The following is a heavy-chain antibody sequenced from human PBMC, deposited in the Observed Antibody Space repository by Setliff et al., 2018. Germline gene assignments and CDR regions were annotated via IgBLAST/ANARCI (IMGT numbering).Heavy chain of an antibody. D-gene: IGHD1-26*01. J-gene: IGHJ4*02. CDR1: GGSISSGGYS. V-gene: IGHV4-30-2*03. CDR2: IYHSGST. CDR3: ARQQGGALTPIDY. Sequence: SETLSLTCAVSGGSISSGGYSWSWIRQPPGKGLEWIGSIYHSGSTYYNSSLKSRVTTSVDTSKNQFSLKLSSVTAADTTVYYCARQQGGALTPIDYWGQGTLVTVSS.